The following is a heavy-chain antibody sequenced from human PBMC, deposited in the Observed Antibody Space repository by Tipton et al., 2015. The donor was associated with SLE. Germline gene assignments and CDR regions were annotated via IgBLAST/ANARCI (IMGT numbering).Heavy chain of an antibody. CDR3: AKDGSMTGIAAAGTDY. D-gene: IGHD6-13*01. J-gene: IGHJ4*02. V-gene: IGHV3-23*01. Sequence: SLRLSCAASGFTFSSYAMSWVRQAPGKGLEWVSAISGSGGSTYYADSVKGRFTISRDNSKNTLYLQMNSLRAEDTAVYCCAKDGSMTGIAAAGTDYWGQGTLVTVSS. CDR2: ISGSGGST. CDR1: GFTFSSYA.